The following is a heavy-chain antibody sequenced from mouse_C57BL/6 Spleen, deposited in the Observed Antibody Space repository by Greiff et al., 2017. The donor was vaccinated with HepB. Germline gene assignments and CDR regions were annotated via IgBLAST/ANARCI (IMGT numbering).Heavy chain of an antibody. CDR3: ARRGQLSLDY. J-gene: IGHJ2*01. CDR1: GYAFSSSW. D-gene: IGHD3-2*02. V-gene: IGHV1-82*01. CDR2: IYPGDGDT. Sequence: VQLQQSGPELVKPGASVKISCKASGYAFSSSWMNWVKQRPGKGLEWIGRIYPGDGDTNYNGKFKGKSTLTADKSSSTAYMQLSSLTSEDSAVYFCARRGQLSLDYWGQGTTLTVSS.